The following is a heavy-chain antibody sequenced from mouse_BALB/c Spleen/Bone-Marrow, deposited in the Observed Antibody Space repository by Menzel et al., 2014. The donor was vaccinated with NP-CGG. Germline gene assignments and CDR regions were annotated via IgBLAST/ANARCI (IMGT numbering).Heavy chain of an antibody. Sequence: EVKLLESGGGLVQPGGSLKLSCAASGFDFRRYWMSWVRQAPGKGLEWIGEINPDSSTINYAPSLKDKFIISRDNAKNTLCLQMSKVRSEDTALYYCARLGYYGYFDYWGQGATVTISS. V-gene: IGHV4-1*02. J-gene: IGHJ2*01. CDR1: GFDFRRYW. CDR3: ARLGYYGYFDY. CDR2: INPDSSTI. D-gene: IGHD2-3*01.